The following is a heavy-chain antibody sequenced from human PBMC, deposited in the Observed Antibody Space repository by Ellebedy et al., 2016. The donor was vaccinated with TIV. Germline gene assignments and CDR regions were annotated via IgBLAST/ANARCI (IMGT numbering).Heavy chain of an antibody. Sequence: PGGSLRLSCSASGFTFSSYAMHWVRQAPGKGLEYISAIVSNGDSTYYANSVKGRFIISRDNSKNTVYLQMSSLRPEDTAVYYCVKAWGDWGQGTLVTVSS. V-gene: IGHV3-64D*06. CDR3: VKAWGD. CDR2: IVSNGDST. J-gene: IGHJ4*02. CDR1: GFTFSSYA. D-gene: IGHD3-16*01.